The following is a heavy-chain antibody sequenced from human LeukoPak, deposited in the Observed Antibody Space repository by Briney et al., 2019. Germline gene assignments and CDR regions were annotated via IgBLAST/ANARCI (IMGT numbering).Heavy chain of an antibody. D-gene: IGHD4-17*01. CDR2: IKHDGSEK. J-gene: IGHJ4*02. CDR1: GFTFSDCY. Sequence: GGSLRLSCAASGFTFSDCYMSWIRQAPGKGLEWVANIKHDGSEKYYVDSVKGRFTISRDNAKNSLYLQMNSLRAEDTAVYYCVYSGDYEKGYWGQGTLVTVSS. CDR3: VYSGDYEKGY. V-gene: IGHV3-7*01.